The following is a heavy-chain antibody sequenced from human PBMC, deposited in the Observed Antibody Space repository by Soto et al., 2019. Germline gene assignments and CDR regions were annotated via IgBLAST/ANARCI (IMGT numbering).Heavy chain of an antibody. CDR2: IDGSSDYT. V-gene: IGHV3-11*06. Sequence: GGSLRLSCTASGFLFTDYYMSWIRQPPGKGLEWLAYIDGSSDYTNSADSVKGRFTISRDNAKNSVFLQMNNLRADDTAVYYFARDFRFSSYKYFDLWGRGNLVNGFS. CDR1: GFLFTDYY. J-gene: IGHJ4*02. CDR3: ARDFRFSSYKYFDL. D-gene: IGHD3-10*01.